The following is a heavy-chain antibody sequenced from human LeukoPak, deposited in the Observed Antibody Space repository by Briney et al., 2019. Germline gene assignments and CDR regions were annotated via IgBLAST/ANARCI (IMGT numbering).Heavy chain of an antibody. J-gene: IGHJ6*02. Sequence: ASVKVSCKASGYTFTGYSIHWVRQAPGQGLEWMGWINPNSGGTNYAQKFQGRVTMTRDTSISTAYMELRRLRSDDTAVYYCARDGNPRTRTGYYPPDYYYGMDVWGQGTTVTVSS. V-gene: IGHV1-2*02. CDR1: GYTFTGYS. D-gene: IGHD3/OR15-3a*01. CDR2: INPNSGGT. CDR3: ARDGNPRTRTGYYPPDYYYGMDV.